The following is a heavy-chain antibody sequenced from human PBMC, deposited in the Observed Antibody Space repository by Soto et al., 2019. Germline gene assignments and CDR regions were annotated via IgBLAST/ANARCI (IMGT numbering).Heavy chain of an antibody. D-gene: IGHD3-10*01. Sequence: ASVKVSCKASGYTFTSYAMHWVRQAPGQRLEWMGWINAGNGNTKYSQKFQGRVTITRDTSASTAYMELSSLRSEDTAVYYCARSPTMVRGVTPTWFDPWGQGTLVTVSS. J-gene: IGHJ5*02. CDR1: GYTFTSYA. V-gene: IGHV1-3*01. CDR3: ARSPTMVRGVTPTWFDP. CDR2: INAGNGNT.